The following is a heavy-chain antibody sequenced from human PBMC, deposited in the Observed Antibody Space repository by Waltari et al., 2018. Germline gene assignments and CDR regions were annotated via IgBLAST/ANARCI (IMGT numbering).Heavy chain of an antibody. CDR2: IYYSGST. V-gene: IGHV4-39*07. Sequence: QLQLQESGPGLVKPSETLSLTCTVSGGSISSSSYYWGWIRQPPGKGLEWIGSIYYSGSTYYNPSLKSRVTISVDTSKNQFSLKLSSVTAADTAVYYCARDTIAAAATGYYGMDVWGQGTTVTVSS. CDR3: ARDTIAAAATGYYGMDV. J-gene: IGHJ6*02. D-gene: IGHD6-13*01. CDR1: GGSISSSSYY.